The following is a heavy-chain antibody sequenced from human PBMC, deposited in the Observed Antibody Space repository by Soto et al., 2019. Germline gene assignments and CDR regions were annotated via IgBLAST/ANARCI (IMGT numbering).Heavy chain of an antibody. J-gene: IGHJ4*02. D-gene: IGHD1-1*01. CDR1: GGSISSYY. Sequence: TLSLTCTVSGGSISSYYWSWIRQPPGKGLEWIGYIYYSGSTNYNPSLKSRVTISVDTSKNQFSLKLSSVTAADTAVYYCARDNAGTGFDYWGQGTLVTVSS. CDR2: IYYSGST. CDR3: ARDNAGTGFDY. V-gene: IGHV4-59*01.